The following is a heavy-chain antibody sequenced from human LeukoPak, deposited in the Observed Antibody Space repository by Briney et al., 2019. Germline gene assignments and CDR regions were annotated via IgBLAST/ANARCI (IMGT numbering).Heavy chain of an antibody. CDR3: ARDFALYYYDSSGYYP. D-gene: IGHD3-22*01. V-gene: IGHV1-18*01. CDR2: ISAYNGNT. Sequence: GASVKVSCTASGYTFTSYGISWVRQAPGQGLEWMGWISAYNGNTNYAQKLQGRVTMTTDTSTSTAYMELRSLRSDDTAVYYCARDFALYYYDSSGYYPWGQGTLVTVSS. CDR1: GYTFTSYG. J-gene: IGHJ5*02.